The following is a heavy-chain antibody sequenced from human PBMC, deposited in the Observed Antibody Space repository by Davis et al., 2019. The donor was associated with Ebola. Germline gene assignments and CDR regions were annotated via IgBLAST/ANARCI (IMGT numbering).Heavy chain of an antibody. CDR2: LSSTSSTI. CDR3: VRNVVVPAAYYYYYYYGMDV. D-gene: IGHD2-2*01. Sequence: PGGSLRLSCAASGFTFSSYNMNWVRQAPGKGLEWISYLSSTSSTIYYADSVKGRFSISRDNAKNSLYLQMNSLRAEDTAVYYCVRNVVVPAAYYYYYYYGMDVWGKGTTVTVSS. J-gene: IGHJ6*04. V-gene: IGHV3-48*01. CDR1: GFTFSSYN.